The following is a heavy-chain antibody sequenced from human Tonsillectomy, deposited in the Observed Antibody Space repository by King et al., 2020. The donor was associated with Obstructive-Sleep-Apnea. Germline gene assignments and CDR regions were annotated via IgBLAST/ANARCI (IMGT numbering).Heavy chain of an antibody. CDR1: GGSISSGGYY. CDR2: IYYSWIT. V-gene: IGHV4-31*03. D-gene: IGHD1-26*01. J-gene: IGHJ3*02. Sequence: VQLQESGPVLVKPSQTLSLTCTVSGGSISSGGYYWSWIRQHPRKGLEWIGYIYYSWITYYNPSLKIRVTISVDTAKDQFSLELSSLTAADTAVYYCARASTLYSGSYYAPIAFDIWGQGTMVTVSS. CDR3: ARASTLYSGSYYAPIAFDI.